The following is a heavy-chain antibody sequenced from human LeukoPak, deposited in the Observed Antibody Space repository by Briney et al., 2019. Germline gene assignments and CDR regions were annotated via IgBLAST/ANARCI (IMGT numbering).Heavy chain of an antibody. Sequence: PGGSLRLSCAASGFTLSNHWMTWVRQVPGRGPEWVANVNRDGSETYYLDSVKGRFTISKDNAKNSLYLQMNSLRAEDTAVYYCAGDLPSGNYVPEFDFWGQGTLVTVSS. CDR2: VNRDGSET. CDR1: GFTLSNHW. J-gene: IGHJ4*02. CDR3: AGDLPSGNYVPEFDF. D-gene: IGHD1-26*01. V-gene: IGHV3-7*01.